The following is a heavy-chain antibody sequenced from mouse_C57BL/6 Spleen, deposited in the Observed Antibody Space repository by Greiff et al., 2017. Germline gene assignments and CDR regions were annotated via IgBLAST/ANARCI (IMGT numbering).Heavy chain of an antibody. Sequence: VQLQQSGPELVKPGASVKISCKASGYTFTDYYMNWVKQSHGKSLEWIGDINPNNGGTSYNQKFKGKATLTVDKSSSTAYMELRSLTSEDSAVYYCARYYGSSQGAMDYWGQGTSVTVSS. CDR1: GYTFTDYY. CDR2: INPNNGGT. V-gene: IGHV1-26*01. CDR3: ARYYGSSQGAMDY. D-gene: IGHD1-1*01. J-gene: IGHJ4*01.